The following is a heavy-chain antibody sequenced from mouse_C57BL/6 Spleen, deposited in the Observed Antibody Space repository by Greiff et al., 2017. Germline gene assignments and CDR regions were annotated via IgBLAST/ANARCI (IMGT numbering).Heavy chain of an antibody. V-gene: IGHV1-15*01. Sequence: VQGVESGAELVRPGASVTLSCKASGYTFTDYEMHWVKQTPVHGLEWIGAIDPETGGTAYNQKFKGKAILTADKSSSTAYMELRSLTSEDSAVYYCTRGAVVAPYFDYWGQGTTLTVSS. CDR1: GYTFTDYE. CDR3: TRGAVVAPYFDY. J-gene: IGHJ2*01. CDR2: IDPETGGT. D-gene: IGHD1-1*01.